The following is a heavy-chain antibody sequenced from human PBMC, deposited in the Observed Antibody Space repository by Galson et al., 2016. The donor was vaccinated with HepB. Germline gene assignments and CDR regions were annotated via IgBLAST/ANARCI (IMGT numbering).Heavy chain of an antibody. CDR3: ARMVPYYFGL. V-gene: IGHV4-59*01. Sequence: SETLSLTCKVSGASISGSYWSWIRQSPGRGLEYIGHLNSGGSTQYSPSLKSRVTISVDKSKNQLSLRVTSVTAADAALYYCARMVPYYFGLWGQGTVVAVSS. D-gene: IGHD3-10*01. CDR2: LNSGGST. CDR1: GASISGSY. J-gene: IGHJ4*02.